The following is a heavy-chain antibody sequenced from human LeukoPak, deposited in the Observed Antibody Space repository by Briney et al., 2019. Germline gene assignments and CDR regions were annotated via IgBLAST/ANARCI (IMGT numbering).Heavy chain of an antibody. CDR3: ARGRDDYSNYCDY. CDR1: GGTFSSYT. J-gene: IGHJ4*02. D-gene: IGHD4-11*01. CDR2: IIPILGIA. V-gene: IGHV1-69*02. Sequence: ASVKVSCKASGGTFSSYTISWVRQAPGQGLEWMGRIIPILGIANYAQKFQGRVTITADKPTSTAYMELSSLRSEDTAVYYCARGRDDYSNYCDYWGQGTLVTVSS.